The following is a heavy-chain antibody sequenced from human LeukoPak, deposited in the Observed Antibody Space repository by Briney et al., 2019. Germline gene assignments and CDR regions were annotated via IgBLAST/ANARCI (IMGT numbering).Heavy chain of an antibody. V-gene: IGHV3-48*04. CDR1: GFNYSSYT. D-gene: IGHD5-12*01. Sequence: GGSLRLSCAASGFNYSSYTMNWVRQAPGMGLEWLSYISASRGITYYADSVKGRFTISRDNARNSLYLQMNSLRADDTAVYYCARGGGYAWDYWGQGTLVTVSS. CDR3: ARGGGYAWDY. CDR2: ISASRGIT. J-gene: IGHJ4*02.